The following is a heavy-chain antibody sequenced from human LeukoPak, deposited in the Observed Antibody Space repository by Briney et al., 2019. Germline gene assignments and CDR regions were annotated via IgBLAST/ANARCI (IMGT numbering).Heavy chain of an antibody. CDR2: ISYDGSNK. CDR1: GFTFSNYA. V-gene: IGHV3-30-3*01. CDR3: ARDLDGDHPKYLDY. Sequence: GGSLRLSCAASGFTFSNYALYWVRQAPGKGLEWVALISYDGSNKYYADSVKGRFTISRDNSMNTLYLQMNSLRAEDTAVYYCARDLDGDHPKYLDYWGQGTLVTVSS. D-gene: IGHD4-17*01. J-gene: IGHJ4*02.